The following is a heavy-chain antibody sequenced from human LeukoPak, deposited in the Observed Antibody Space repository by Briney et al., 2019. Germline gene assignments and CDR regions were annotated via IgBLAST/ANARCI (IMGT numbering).Heavy chain of an antibody. Sequence: GGSLRLPCAASGFTFSSYGMHWVRPAPGRGLEWVSATWYDGSNKYYADSVKGRFTISRDNSKNTLYLQMNSLRAEDTAVYYCARDREYDFWSGSTIDYWGQGTLVTVSS. CDR2: TWYDGSNK. CDR3: ARDREYDFWSGSTIDY. CDR1: GFTFSSYG. V-gene: IGHV3-33*01. D-gene: IGHD3-3*01. J-gene: IGHJ4*02.